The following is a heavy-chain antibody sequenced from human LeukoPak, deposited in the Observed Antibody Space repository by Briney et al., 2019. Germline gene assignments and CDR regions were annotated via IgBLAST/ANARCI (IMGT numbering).Heavy chain of an antibody. J-gene: IGHJ5*02. V-gene: IGHV4-31*03. CDR2: IYYSGST. CDR1: GGSISSGGYY. Sequence: SETLSLTCTVSGGSISSGGYYWSWIRQHPGKGLEWIGYIYYSGSTYYNPSLKSRVTISVDTSKNQFSLKLSSVTAADTAVYYCARGGRYAYYDSWSGYTNWFDPWGQGTLVTVSS. D-gene: IGHD3-3*01. CDR3: ARGGRYAYYDSWSGYTNWFDP.